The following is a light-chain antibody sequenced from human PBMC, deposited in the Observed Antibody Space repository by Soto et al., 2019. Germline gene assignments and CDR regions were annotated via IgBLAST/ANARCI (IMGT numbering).Light chain of an antibody. CDR3: QQSGSSPRT. V-gene: IGKV3-20*01. CDR2: GAS. CDR1: QSVSSSY. Sequence: EIVLTQSPGTLSLSPGERATLSYRASQSVSSSYLAWYQQKPGQAPRLLIYGASSRATGIPDRFSGSGSGIDFTLTISRLEPEDFAVYYCQQSGSSPRTFGQGTKLEIK. J-gene: IGKJ2*01.